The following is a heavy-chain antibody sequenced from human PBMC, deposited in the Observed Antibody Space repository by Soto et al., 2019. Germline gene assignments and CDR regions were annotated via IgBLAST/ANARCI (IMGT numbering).Heavy chain of an antibody. Sequence: PSETLSLTCTVSGGSISSYYWSWIRQPPGKGLEWIGYIYYSGSTNYNPSLKSRVTISVDASKNQSSLKLSSVTAADTAVYYCARRYGDYFDYWGQGTLVTVSS. D-gene: IGHD4-17*01. V-gene: IGHV4-59*08. J-gene: IGHJ4*02. CDR3: ARRYGDYFDY. CDR2: IYYSGST. CDR1: GGSISSYY.